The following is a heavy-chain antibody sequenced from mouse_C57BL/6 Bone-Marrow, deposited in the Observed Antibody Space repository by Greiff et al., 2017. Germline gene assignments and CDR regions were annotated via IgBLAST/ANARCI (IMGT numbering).Heavy chain of an antibody. CDR1: GFTFSSYT. CDR2: ISGGGGNT. CDR3: AQLTGTFFDY. Sequence: EVMLVESGGGLVKPGGSLKLSCAASGFTFSSYTMSWVRQTPEKRLEWVATISGGGGNTYYPDSVKGRFTISRDNAKNTLYLQMSSLRSEDTALYYCAQLTGTFFDYWGQGTTLTVSS. J-gene: IGHJ2*01. D-gene: IGHD4-1*01. V-gene: IGHV5-9*01.